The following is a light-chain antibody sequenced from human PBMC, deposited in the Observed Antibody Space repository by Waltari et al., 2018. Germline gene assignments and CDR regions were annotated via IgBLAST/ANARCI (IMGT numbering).Light chain of an antibody. V-gene: IGKV3-20*01. CDR3: QHYLRLPVT. CDR1: QSVGRA. CDR2: GAS. Sequence: IVLTQSPGTLSLSLGERATLSCRASQSVGRALAWYQQKPGQAPRLLIYGASTRATGIPDRFSGSGSGTDFSLTISRLEPDDFAVYYCQHYLRLPVTFGQGTTVEI. J-gene: IGKJ1*01.